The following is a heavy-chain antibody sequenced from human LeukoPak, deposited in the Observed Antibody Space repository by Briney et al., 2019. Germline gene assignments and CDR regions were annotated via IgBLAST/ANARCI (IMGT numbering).Heavy chain of an antibody. CDR3: AKDTWGSGIYYFDY. CDR1: GFTFSSYT. CDR2: ISSDGGNK. Sequence: PGGSLRLSCAASGFTFSSYTIHWVRQAPGEGLEWVAVISSDGGNKYYADSVKGRFTISRDNSKNTLYLQVSSLRPEDTAVYYCAKDTWGSGIYYFDYWGQGTLVTVSS. J-gene: IGHJ4*02. D-gene: IGHD3-10*01. V-gene: IGHV3-30*04.